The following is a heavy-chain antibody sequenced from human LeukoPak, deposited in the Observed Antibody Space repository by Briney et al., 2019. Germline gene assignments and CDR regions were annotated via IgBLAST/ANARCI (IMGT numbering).Heavy chain of an antibody. Sequence: SETLSLTCTVSGGSISSYYWSWIRQPPGKGLEWIGYIYYSGSTNYNPSLKSRVTISVDTSKNQFSLKLGSVTAADTAVYYCASGGRKLLWFGESPHWFDPWGQGTLVTVSS. V-gene: IGHV4-59*01. CDR1: GGSISSYY. D-gene: IGHD3-10*01. J-gene: IGHJ5*02. CDR2: IYYSGST. CDR3: ASGGRKLLWFGESPHWFDP.